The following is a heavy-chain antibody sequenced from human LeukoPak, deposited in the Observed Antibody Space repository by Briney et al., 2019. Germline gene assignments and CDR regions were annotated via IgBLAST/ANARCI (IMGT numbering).Heavy chain of an antibody. J-gene: IGHJ4*02. D-gene: IGHD6-13*01. CDR1: GGSISSYH. Sequence: PSETLSLTCTVSGGSISSYHWSWIRQPPGKGLEWIGYMYNSGSSNYNPSLRSRGTISVDTSKNRLSLKLSSVTAADTAVYYCARSSSWYGYFDYWGQGTLVTVSS. V-gene: IGHV4-59*08. CDR3: ARSSSWYGYFDY. CDR2: MYNSGSS.